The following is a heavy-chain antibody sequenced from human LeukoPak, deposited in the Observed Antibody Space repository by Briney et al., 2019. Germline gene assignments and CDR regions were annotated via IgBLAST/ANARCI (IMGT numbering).Heavy chain of an antibody. V-gene: IGHV1-69*13. CDR2: ISPIFNAA. D-gene: IGHD3-22*01. Sequence: SVKVSCKASGYTFINYGISWVRQDPGQGLEWMGGISPIFNAANYAQKFKGRVTITVDEGTNTVYMEMSSLTSEDTAVYYCATDRSNHDNFDSWGQGTLVTVSS. CDR1: GYTFINYG. J-gene: IGHJ4*02. CDR3: ATDRSNHDNFDS.